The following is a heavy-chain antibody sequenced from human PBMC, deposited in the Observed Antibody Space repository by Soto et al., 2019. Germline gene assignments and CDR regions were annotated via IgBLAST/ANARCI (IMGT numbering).Heavy chain of an antibody. J-gene: IGHJ5*02. D-gene: IGHD3-3*01. V-gene: IGHV4-30-4*01. CDR1: GGSTSSGDYY. Sequence: SETLSLTCTVSGGSTSSGDYYWSWIRQPPGKGLEWIGYIYYSGSTYYNPSLKSRVTISVDTSKNQLSLKLSSVTAADTAVYYCARGLLDDFWSGYHGWFDPWGQGTLVTVSS. CDR3: ARGLLDDFWSGYHGWFDP. CDR2: IYYSGST.